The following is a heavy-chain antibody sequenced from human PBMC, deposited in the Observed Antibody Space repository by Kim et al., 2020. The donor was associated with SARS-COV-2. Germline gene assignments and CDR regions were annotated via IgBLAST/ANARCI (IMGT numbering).Heavy chain of an antibody. V-gene: IGHV3-74*01. J-gene: IGHJ4*02. CDR3: ARENEMATIHFDY. Sequence: ADAVKDRFTISRDNAKNTLYLQMNSLRAEDTAVYYCARENEMATIHFDYWGQGTLVPVSS.